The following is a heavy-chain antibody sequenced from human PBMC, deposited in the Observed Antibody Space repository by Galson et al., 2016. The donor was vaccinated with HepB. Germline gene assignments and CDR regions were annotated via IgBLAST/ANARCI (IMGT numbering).Heavy chain of an antibody. D-gene: IGHD1-26*01. CDR3: AAEGVGATHDAFDI. CDR2: IYSDDRT. V-gene: IGHV3-53*01. CDR1: GFSVSSNY. Sequence: SLRLSCAASGFSVSSNYLSWVRQAPGKGLEWVSVIYSDDRTNFADSVKGRFTISRDTSKNTVYLQMNSPRAEDTAVYYCAAEGVGATHDAFDIWGQGTMVTVSS. J-gene: IGHJ3*02.